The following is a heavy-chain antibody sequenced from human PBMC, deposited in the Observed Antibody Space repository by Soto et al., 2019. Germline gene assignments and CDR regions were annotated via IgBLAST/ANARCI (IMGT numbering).Heavy chain of an antibody. CDR2: IFSNDEK. J-gene: IGHJ4*02. CDR1: GFSLSNARMG. CDR3: ARINRYYYGSGSYSDFDY. Sequence: QVTLKESGPVLVKPTETLTLTCTVSGFSLSNARMGVSWIRQPPGKALEWLAHIFSNDEKSYSTSLKSRLTITTDXXYXQXXLTITKTDPVDTTTYFCARINRYYYGSGSYSDFDYWGQGTLVTVSS. D-gene: IGHD3-10*01. V-gene: IGHV2-26*01.